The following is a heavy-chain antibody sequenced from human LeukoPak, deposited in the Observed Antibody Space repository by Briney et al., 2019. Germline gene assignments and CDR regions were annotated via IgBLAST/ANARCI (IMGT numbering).Heavy chain of an antibody. J-gene: IGHJ4*02. CDR2: ISSGSSHI. D-gene: IGHD6-6*01. Sequence: SGGTLRLSCAASGFTFSSYSMNWVRQAPGKGLEWVSSISSGSSHILYADSGKGRFTISRDNAKNSLYLQMNSLRAEDTAVYYCARDGAGIAARRGPNFDYWGQGTLVTVSS. CDR1: GFTFSSYS. V-gene: IGHV3-21*01. CDR3: ARDGAGIAARRGPNFDY.